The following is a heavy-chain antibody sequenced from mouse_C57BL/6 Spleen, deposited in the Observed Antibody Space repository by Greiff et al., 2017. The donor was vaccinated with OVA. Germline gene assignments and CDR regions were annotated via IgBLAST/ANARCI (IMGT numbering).Heavy chain of an antibody. CDR3: AREGSGYYFDY. D-gene: IGHD3-2*02. Sequence: EVKVVESGGGLVKPGGSLKLSCAASGFTFSSYAMSWVRQTPEKRLEWVATISDGGSYTYYPDNVKGRFTISRDNAKNNLYLQMSHLKSEDTAMYYCAREGSGYYFDYWGQGTTLTVSS. V-gene: IGHV5-4*01. CDR2: ISDGGSYT. CDR1: GFTFSSYA. J-gene: IGHJ2*01.